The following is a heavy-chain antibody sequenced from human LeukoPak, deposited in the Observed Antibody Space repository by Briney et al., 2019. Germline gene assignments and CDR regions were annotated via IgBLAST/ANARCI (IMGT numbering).Heavy chain of an antibody. CDR2: IYPGDSET. CDR1: AYGFTSYW. J-gene: IGHJ3*02. CDR3: ARLLGQQLYLAFYI. V-gene: IGHV5-51*01. Sequence: GAALQISSKGSAYGFTSYWIGWVRRLPGKSLAWMGSIYPGDSETRYSPSFQGQVTISADKSISTAYLQWSSLKASDTAMYYCARLLGQQLYLAFYIWGQGTMVTVS. D-gene: IGHD6-13*01.